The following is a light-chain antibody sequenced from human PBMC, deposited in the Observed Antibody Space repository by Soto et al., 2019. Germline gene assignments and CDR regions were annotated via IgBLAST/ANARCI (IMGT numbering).Light chain of an antibody. J-gene: IGLJ2*01. V-gene: IGLV2-8*01. CDR1: SSDVGGYNY. CDR3: SSYAGAISKV. CDR2: EVN. Sequence: QPVLTQPPSASGSPGQSVTISCTGTSSDVGGYNYVSWYQQHPGKAPKVLIYEVNKRPSGVPDRFSGSKSGNTASLTVSGLQAEDEADYYCSSYAGAISKVFGGGTKVTVL.